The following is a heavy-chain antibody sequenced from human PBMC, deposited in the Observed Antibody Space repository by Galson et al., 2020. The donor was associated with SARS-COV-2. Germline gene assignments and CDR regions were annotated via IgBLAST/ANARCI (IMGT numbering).Heavy chain of an antibody. CDR3: ARGLTILLDY. J-gene: IGHJ4*02. CDR1: GFTFTSYG. V-gene: IGHV3-30*03. Sequence: GESLKISCAASGFTFTSYGLHWVRQAPGKGLEWVALMSFDGSVKYYADSVKGRFTVSRDNSKNTLFLQMNSLRLDDTAVYYCARGLTILLDYWGRGTLVAGSS. D-gene: IGHD3-10*01. CDR2: MSFDGSVK.